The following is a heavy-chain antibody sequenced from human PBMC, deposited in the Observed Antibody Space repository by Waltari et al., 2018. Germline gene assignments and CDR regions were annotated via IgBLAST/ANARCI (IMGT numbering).Heavy chain of an antibody. J-gene: IGHJ5*02. V-gene: IGHV3-23*04. D-gene: IGHD3-10*01. Sequence: EVQLEESGGGLVQPGGALSLSCAASGLTFSSYAMRWVRQAPGKGLEWVSGISGSVVGTYYADSVKGRFNISRDNSRNTLDLQMNSLRAEDTAVYYCAKGGGYFGSGTYYKNNWFDPWGQGTRVTVSS. CDR3: AKGGGYFGSGTYYKNNWFDP. CDR1: GLTFSSYA. CDR2: ISGSVVGT.